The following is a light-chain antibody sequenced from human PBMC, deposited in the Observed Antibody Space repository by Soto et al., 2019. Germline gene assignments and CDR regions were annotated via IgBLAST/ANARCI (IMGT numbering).Light chain of an antibody. V-gene: IGKV1-39*01. CDR2: AAS. CDR3: QQYDSCPIT. Sequence: IQMTQSTSSMSASLGDRVTITCRASQSISSYLNWYQQKPGKAPKLLIYAASSLQSGVPSRFSGSGSGTDFTVTISSLQPEDITTYYCQQYDSCPITFGQGRRLEVK. CDR1: QSISSY. J-gene: IGKJ5*01.